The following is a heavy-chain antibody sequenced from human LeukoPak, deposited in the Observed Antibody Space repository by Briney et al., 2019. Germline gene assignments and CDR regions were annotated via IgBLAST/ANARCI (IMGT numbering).Heavy chain of an antibody. CDR1: GGSISSYY. CDR2: IYYSGST. J-gene: IGHJ4*02. D-gene: IGHD4-17*01. V-gene: IGHV4-59*01. Sequence: SETLSLTCTASGGSISSYYWSWLRQPPGKGLEWLGYIYYSGSTNYNPSLKSRVTISVDTSKNQFSLKLSSVTAADTAVYYCARGAYGDPTSFESWGQGTLVTVSS. CDR3: ARGAYGDPTSFES.